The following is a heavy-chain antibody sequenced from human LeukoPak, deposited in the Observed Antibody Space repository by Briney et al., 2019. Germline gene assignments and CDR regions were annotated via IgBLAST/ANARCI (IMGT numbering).Heavy chain of an antibody. CDR3: ARDMAQYQLSPWYFDY. CDR2: IRQDGSEK. D-gene: IGHD2-2*01. V-gene: IGHV3-7*01. CDR1: GFTFSRYW. Sequence: GGPLRLSCAASGFTFSRYWMNWVRQAPGKGLEWVANIRQDGSEKYYVDSVKGRFIISRDNAKNSLYLQMNSLRAEDTAVYYCARDMAQYQLSPWYFDYWGQGSLVTASS. J-gene: IGHJ4*02.